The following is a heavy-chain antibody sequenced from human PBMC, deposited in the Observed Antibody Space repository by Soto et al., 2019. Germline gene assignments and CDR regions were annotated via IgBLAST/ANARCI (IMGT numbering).Heavy chain of an antibody. Sequence: GGSLRLSCAASGFTFSSYAMHWVRQAPGKGLEWVAVISYDGSNKYYADSVKGRFTISRDNSKNTLYLQMNSLRAEDTAAYYCCFDILTGYSLDYWGQGTLVTVSS. V-gene: IGHV3-30-3*01. J-gene: IGHJ4*02. D-gene: IGHD3-9*01. CDR2: ISYDGSNK. CDR3: CFDILTGYSLDY. CDR1: GFTFSSYA.